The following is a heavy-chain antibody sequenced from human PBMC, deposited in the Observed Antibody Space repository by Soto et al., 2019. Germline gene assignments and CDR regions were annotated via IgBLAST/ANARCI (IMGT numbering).Heavy chain of an antibody. D-gene: IGHD6-13*01. J-gene: IGHJ6*02. CDR3: ARTSAAGKYYYGMDV. Sequence: EVQLVQSGAEVKKPGESLKISCKGSGYSFTSYWIGWVRQMPGKGLEWMGIIYPGDSDTRYSPSFQGQVTISADKSISAAYLQWSSLKASDTAMYYCARTSAAGKYYYGMDVWGQGTTVTVSS. CDR1: GYSFTSYW. V-gene: IGHV5-51*01. CDR2: IYPGDSDT.